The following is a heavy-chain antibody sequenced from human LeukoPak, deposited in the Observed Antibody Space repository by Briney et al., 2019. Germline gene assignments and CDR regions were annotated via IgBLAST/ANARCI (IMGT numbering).Heavy chain of an antibody. Sequence: GGSLRLSCAASGFTFSTYAMHWVRQAPGKGLEWVAFIRYDGGNKYYADSVKGRFTISRDNSKNTLYLQMNSLRVEDTAVYYCARVFSTSGRGYDYMDVWGKGTSVIISS. D-gene: IGHD6-6*01. CDR3: ARVFSTSGRGYDYMDV. V-gene: IGHV3-30*02. CDR2: IRYDGGNK. CDR1: GFTFSTYA. J-gene: IGHJ6*03.